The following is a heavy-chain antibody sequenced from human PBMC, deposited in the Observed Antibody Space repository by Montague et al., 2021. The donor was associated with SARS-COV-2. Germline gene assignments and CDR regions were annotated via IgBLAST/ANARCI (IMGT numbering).Heavy chain of an antibody. D-gene: IGHD6-6*01. CDR3: SRVKSISSWVRQPAPV. Sequence: SETLSLTCAVYGGSFSGCTWSWICQLPGTGQELIWKDNISGSSNYNSSLKSRVPITVEATKNQSSLKLNSVSAADTAVYYCSRVKSISSWVRQPAPVWGKGTTVTVSS. V-gene: IGHV4-34*01. CDR2: DNISGSS. CDR1: GGSFSGCT. J-gene: IGHJ6*04.